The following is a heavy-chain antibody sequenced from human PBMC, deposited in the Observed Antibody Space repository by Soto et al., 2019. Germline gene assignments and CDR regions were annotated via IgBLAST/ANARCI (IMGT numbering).Heavy chain of an antibody. V-gene: IGHV4-61*01. Sequence: SETLSLTCTVSGGAVSSGTYYWSWIRQPPGKGLEWIGHIYFTGSTNYNPPLKSRVTMSLDTSRNQFSLKLSSVTAADTAVYYCTRGPPRVQWFDPWGLGTLVTVSS. J-gene: IGHJ5*02. CDR2: IYFTGST. CDR1: GGAVSSGTYY. CDR3: TRGPPRVQWFDP.